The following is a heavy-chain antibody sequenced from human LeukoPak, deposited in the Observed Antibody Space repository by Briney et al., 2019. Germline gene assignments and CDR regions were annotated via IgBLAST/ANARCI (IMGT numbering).Heavy chain of an antibody. CDR1: GNYW. CDR3: VRALHGWYSGYFDY. Sequence: GGSLRLSCAASGNYWMHWVRQAPGKGLVWVSHINSDGSWTSYADSVKGRFTISKDNAKNTLYLQMNSLRAEDTAVYYCVRALHGWYSGYFDYWGQGTLVTVSS. V-gene: IGHV3-74*01. J-gene: IGHJ4*02. CDR2: INSDGSWT. D-gene: IGHD6-19*01.